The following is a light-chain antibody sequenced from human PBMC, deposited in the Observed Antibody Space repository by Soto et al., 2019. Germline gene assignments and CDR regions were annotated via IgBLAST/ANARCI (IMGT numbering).Light chain of an antibody. J-gene: IGKJ1*01. CDR2: KAS. CDR1: QSISSW. V-gene: IGKV1-5*03. Sequence: DIQMTQSPSTLSASVGDRVTITCRASQSISSWLAWYKQKQGKAPKLLIYKASSLESGVPSRFSGSGSGTEFTLTISSLQPDDFATYYCQQYNSYWTFGQGTKGEI. CDR3: QQYNSYWT.